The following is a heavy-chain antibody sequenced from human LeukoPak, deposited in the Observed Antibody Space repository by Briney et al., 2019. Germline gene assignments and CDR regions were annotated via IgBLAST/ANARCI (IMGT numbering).Heavy chain of an antibody. J-gene: IGHJ6*02. CDR2: IYYSGST. CDR3: ARYGYGEMLYGIDV. V-gene: IGHV4-39*07. CDR1: GGSISSSSYY. D-gene: IGHD4-17*01. Sequence: SETLSLTCTVSGGSISSSSYYWGWIRQPPGKGLEWIGSIYYSGSTHYNPSLKSRVTISVDTPKNQFSLKLSSVTAADTAVYYCARYGYGEMLYGIDVWGQGTTVTVSS.